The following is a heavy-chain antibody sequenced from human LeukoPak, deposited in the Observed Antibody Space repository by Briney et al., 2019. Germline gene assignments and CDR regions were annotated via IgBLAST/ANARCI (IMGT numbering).Heavy chain of an antibody. CDR3: ARKATVTTNWFDP. CDR2: INRGGTT. V-gene: IGHV4-34*01. J-gene: IGHJ5*02. D-gene: IGHD4-17*01. Sequence: SETLSLTCTVYGGSFSGNYWTWIRQPPGKGLEWIGEINRGGTTNYNPSLKSRVTISVDTSKNQFSLKLSSVTAADTAVYYCARKATVTTNWFDPWGQGTLVTVSS. CDR1: GGSFSGNY.